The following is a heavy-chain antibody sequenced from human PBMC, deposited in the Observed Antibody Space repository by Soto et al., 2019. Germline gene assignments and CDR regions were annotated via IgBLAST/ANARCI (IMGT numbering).Heavy chain of an antibody. CDR3: ARDRRSYSSGWYAIDY. CDR1: GFTFSSYS. D-gene: IGHD6-19*01. V-gene: IGHV3-21*01. J-gene: IGHJ4*02. Sequence: GGSLRLSCAASGFTFSSYSMNWVRQAPGKGLEWVSSISSSSSYIYYADSVKGRFTISRDNAKNSLHLQMNSLRAEDTAVYYCARDRRSYSSGWYAIDYWGQGTLVTVSS. CDR2: ISSSSSYI.